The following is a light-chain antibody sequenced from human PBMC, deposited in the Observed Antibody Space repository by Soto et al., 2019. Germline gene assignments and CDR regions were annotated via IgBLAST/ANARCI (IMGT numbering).Light chain of an antibody. CDR1: QSVSNN. Sequence: EIVMTQSPATLSVSPGERATLSCRASQSVSNNLAWYQKKPGQAPRLLIYGASTRATGIPARFSGSGSGTVFILTISILQAEDFVFYCCQQNNYWWTFGQGTRVEIK. V-gene: IGKV3-15*01. CDR2: GAS. CDR3: QQNNYWWT. J-gene: IGKJ1*01.